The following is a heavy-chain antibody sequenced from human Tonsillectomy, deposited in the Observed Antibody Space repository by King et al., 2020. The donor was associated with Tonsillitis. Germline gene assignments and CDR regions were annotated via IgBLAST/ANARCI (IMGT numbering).Heavy chain of an antibody. D-gene: IGHD3-16*01. J-gene: IGHJ4*02. CDR3: AGSAYYFDY. V-gene: IGHV3-33*05. CDR1: GFTFSNYG. CDR2: ISYDGSNK. Sequence: VQLVESGGGVVQPGRSLRLSCAASGFTFSNYGMHWVRQAPGKGLEWVAVISYDGSNKYYADSVKGRFTISRDNSKNTLYLQMNSLRAEDTAVYYCAGSAYYFDYWGQGTLVTVSS.